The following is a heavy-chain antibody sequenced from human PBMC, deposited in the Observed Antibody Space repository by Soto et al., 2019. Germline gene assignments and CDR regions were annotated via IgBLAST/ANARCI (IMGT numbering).Heavy chain of an antibody. CDR2: ISYGGANK. Sequence: QVQLVESGGGVVQPGRSLRLACAASGIAFNTHAMHWVRHAPGKGLEWVAVISYGGANKYYADSVRGRFTISRDNSENTRFLQMSSLRPEDTAVYYCARGPRSCSSTSCYTIDYWGQGTLVTVSS. CDR3: ARGPRSCSSTSCYTIDY. J-gene: IGHJ4*02. D-gene: IGHD2-2*02. V-gene: IGHV3-30*03. CDR1: GIAFNTHA.